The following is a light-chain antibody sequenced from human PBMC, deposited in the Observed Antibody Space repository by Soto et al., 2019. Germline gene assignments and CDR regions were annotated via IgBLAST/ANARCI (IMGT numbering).Light chain of an antibody. CDR2: GIS. Sequence: ESVLTQSPGTLSLSPGERATLSCRASQSVTNRYFAWYQQRPGQAPRLLIYGISNRATGIPDRFSGSGSGTDFTLTNSRLEPEDFVVYYCQQYSSLPHTFGQGTKLEVK. CDR1: QSVTNRY. V-gene: IGKV3-20*01. J-gene: IGKJ2*01. CDR3: QQYSSLPHT.